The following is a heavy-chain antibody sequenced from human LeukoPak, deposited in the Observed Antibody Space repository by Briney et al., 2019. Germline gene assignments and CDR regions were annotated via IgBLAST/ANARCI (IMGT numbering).Heavy chain of an antibody. CDR3: ASGSGYNNWFDP. D-gene: IGHD3-3*01. J-gene: IGHJ5*02. CDR1: GGSVISGSSY. V-gene: IGHV4-61*01. Sequence: SETLSLTCAVSGGSVISGSSYWGWIRQPPGKGLEWIGYIYYSGSTNYNPSLKSRVTISVDTSKNQFSLKLSSVTAADTAVYYCASGSGYNNWFDPWGQGTLVTVSS. CDR2: IYYSGST.